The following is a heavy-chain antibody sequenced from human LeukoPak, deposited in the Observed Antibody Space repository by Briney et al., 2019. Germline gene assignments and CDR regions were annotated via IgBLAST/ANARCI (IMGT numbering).Heavy chain of an antibody. CDR1: GFTFSSYS. D-gene: IGHD2-15*01. V-gene: IGHV3-48*01. J-gene: IGHJ4*02. CDR3: AKVLHPYSSQPIFDY. Sequence: GGSLRLSCAASGFTFSSYSMNWVRQAPGKGLEWVSYISSSSSTMYYADSVTGRLTISRDNSKNTVYLQINSLRAEDTAVYYCAKVLHPYSSQPIFDYWGQGTLVTVSS. CDR2: ISSSSSTM.